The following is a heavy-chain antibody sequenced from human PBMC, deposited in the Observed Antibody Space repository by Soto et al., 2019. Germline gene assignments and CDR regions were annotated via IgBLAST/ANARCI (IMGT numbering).Heavy chain of an antibody. CDR3: ASASYYFYMDV. CDR2: MSYSGST. Sequence: SETLSLTCTVSGGSVTTYSWGWFRQPAGKELEWVGYMSYSGSTNYNPSLKSRVTISRVTSKNQFSLNLVSVTAADTAVYYCASASYYFYMDVWGKGTTVTVSS. V-gene: IGHV4-59*02. CDR1: GGSVTTYS. J-gene: IGHJ6*03.